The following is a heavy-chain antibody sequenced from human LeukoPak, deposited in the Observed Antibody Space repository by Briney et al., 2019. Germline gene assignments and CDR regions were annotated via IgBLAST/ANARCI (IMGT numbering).Heavy chain of an antibody. J-gene: IGHJ6*02. CDR2: INHSGST. Sequence: PSETLSLTCAVYGGSFSGYYWSWIRQPPGKGPEWIGEINHSGSTNYNPSLKSRVTISVDTSKNQFSLKLSSVTAADTAVYYCARGLSRYPHRHYYYYGMDVWGQGTTVTVSS. CDR1: GGSFSGYY. CDR3: ARGLSRYPHRHYYYYGMDV. V-gene: IGHV4-34*01. D-gene: IGHD3-9*01.